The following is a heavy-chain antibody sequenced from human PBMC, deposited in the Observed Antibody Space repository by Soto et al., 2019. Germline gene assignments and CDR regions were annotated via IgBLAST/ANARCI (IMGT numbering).Heavy chain of an antibody. CDR3: AKDAVYNDGVWLPDF. CDR1: GLTFSSYS. V-gene: IGHV3-53*01. CDR2: IVGDGTT. D-gene: IGHD3-3*01. Sequence: PGGSLRLSCAASGLTFSSYSMMWVRQAPGKGLEWVSGIVGDGTTYYADSAKGRFTVSRDDSRNTLYLQMNNLRGDDTAVYHCAKDAVYNDGVWLPDFWGQGTPVTVSS. J-gene: IGHJ4*02.